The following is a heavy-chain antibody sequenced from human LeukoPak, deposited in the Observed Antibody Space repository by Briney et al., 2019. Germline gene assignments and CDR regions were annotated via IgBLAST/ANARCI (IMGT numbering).Heavy chain of an antibody. D-gene: IGHD4-11*01. J-gene: IGHJ4*02. CDR3: ARGRDYSNYEDY. CDR2: INHSGST. CDR1: GGSFSDYS. V-gene: IGHV4-34*01. Sequence: SETLSLTCAVYGGSFSDYSWSWLRQTPEKGLEWIGEINHSGSTNYNPSLKSRVIMSVDTSKNQFSVKLRSVTAADTAVYYCARGRDYSNYEDYWGQGTLVTVSS.